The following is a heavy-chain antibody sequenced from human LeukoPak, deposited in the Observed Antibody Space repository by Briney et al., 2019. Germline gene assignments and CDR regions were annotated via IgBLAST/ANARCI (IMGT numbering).Heavy chain of an antibody. CDR3: ARDGGNAGMDV. D-gene: IGHD4-23*01. Sequence: SVKVSCKASGGTFSSYAISWVRQAPGQGLEWMGGIIPILGIANYAQKFQGRVTITADKSTSTAYMELSSLRSEDTAVYYCARDGGNAGMDVWGQGTTVTVSS. J-gene: IGHJ6*02. V-gene: IGHV1-69*10. CDR1: GGTFSSYA. CDR2: IIPILGIA.